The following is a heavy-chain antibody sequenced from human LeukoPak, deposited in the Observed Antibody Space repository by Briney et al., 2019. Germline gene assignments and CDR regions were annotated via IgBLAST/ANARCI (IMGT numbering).Heavy chain of an antibody. J-gene: IGHJ4*02. CDR1: GFTFSSYG. CDR3: AKDQLYSSSWYCPLDS. Sequence: GGSLGLSCAASGFTFSSYGMHWVRQAPGKGLEWVAVISYDGSNKYYADSVKGRFTISRDNSKNTLYLQMNSLSAEDAAVYYCAKDQLYSSSWYCPLDSWGQGTLVTVSS. D-gene: IGHD6-13*01. V-gene: IGHV3-30*18. CDR2: ISYDGSNK.